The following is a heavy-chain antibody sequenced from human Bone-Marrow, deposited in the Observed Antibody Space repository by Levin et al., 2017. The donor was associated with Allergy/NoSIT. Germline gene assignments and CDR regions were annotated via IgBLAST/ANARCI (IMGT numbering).Heavy chain of an antibody. J-gene: IGHJ5*01. CDR2: IHHSWDT. V-gene: IGHV4-38-2*01. CDR3: ARAELGDFDS. Sequence: SETLSLTCAVSGYSISRGYYWGWIRQPPGKGLEWIGSIHHSWDTNYNPSLKSLVTISVDTSKNLFSLSLKSVTAADTAVYYCARAELGDFDSWGQGALVTVSS. D-gene: IGHD7-27*01. CDR1: GYSISRGYY.